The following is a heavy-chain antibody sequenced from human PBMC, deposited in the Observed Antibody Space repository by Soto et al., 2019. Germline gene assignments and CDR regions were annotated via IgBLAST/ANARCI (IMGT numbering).Heavy chain of an antibody. V-gene: IGHV4-34*01. Sequence: QVQLQQWGAGLLKPSETLSLTCAVYGGSFSGYYWSWIRQPPGKGLEWIGEINHSGSTNYNPSLKSRVTISVDTSKNQFSLKLSSVTAADTAVYYCARGGPNGDYDKDWYFDLWGRGTLVPVSS. CDR1: GGSFSGYY. J-gene: IGHJ2*01. D-gene: IGHD4-17*01. CDR3: ARGGPNGDYDKDWYFDL. CDR2: INHSGST.